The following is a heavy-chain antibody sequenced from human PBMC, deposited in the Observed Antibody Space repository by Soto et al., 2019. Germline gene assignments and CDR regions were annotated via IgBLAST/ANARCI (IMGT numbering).Heavy chain of an antibody. CDR2: IYYSGST. CDR3: ARLFYEDFWSGPPPDY. CDR1: GGSIGSSSYY. V-gene: IGHV4-39*01. Sequence: PSETLSLTCTVSGGSIGSSSYYWGWIRQPPGKGLEWIGSIYYSGSTYYNPSLKSRVTISVDTSKNQFSLKLSSVTAAGTAVYYCARLFYEDFWSGPPPDYWGQGTLVTVSS. D-gene: IGHD3-3*01. J-gene: IGHJ4*02.